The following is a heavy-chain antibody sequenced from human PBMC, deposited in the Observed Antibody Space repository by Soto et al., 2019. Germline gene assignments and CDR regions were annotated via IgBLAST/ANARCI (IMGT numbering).Heavy chain of an antibody. CDR3: ARRSTVTYDC. Sequence: QLQLQESGPELVKPSETLSLNCTVSGGSLTSNSYYWGWIRQPPGKGLEWIGSFYYSQSTYFNPSLKSRVTISVETSKNPYPLKLSAVTAADTAVYYCARRSTVTYDCWGQGILVTVSS. D-gene: IGHD4-17*01. CDR1: GGSLTSNSYY. CDR2: FYYSQST. V-gene: IGHV4-39*01. J-gene: IGHJ4*02.